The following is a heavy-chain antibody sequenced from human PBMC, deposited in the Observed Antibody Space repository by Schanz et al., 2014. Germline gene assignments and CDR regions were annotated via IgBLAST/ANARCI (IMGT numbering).Heavy chain of an antibody. CDR3: AKYGGELGVSFEY. CDR1: GFTVSNNY. V-gene: IGHV3-66*01. Sequence: VQLVESGGGLVQPGGSLRLSCAASGFTVSNNYMSWVRQAPGKGLEWVSGIYSGGSTYYADSVKGRFTISRDNAKNSLYLQMNSLRPEDTAVYYCAKYGGELGVSFEYWGQGTLVTVSS. D-gene: IGHD7-27*01. J-gene: IGHJ4*02. CDR2: IYSGGST.